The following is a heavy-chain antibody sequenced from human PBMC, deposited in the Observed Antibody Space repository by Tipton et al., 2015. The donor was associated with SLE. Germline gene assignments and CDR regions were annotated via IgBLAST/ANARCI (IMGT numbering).Heavy chain of an antibody. CDR3: ARAQSIAAAFDY. V-gene: IGHV3-23*01. CDR2: ISSGGST. D-gene: IGHD6-13*01. Sequence: GSLRLSCAASGITFSSYAMHWVRQAPGKGLEWVSSISSGGSTHYADSVQGRFTISRDNSKNTLYLQMDSLRAEDTAVYYCARAQSIAAAFDYWGQGTLVTVSS. CDR1: GITFSSYA. J-gene: IGHJ4*02.